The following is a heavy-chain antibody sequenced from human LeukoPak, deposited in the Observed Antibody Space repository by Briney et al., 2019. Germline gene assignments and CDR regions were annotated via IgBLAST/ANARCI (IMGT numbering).Heavy chain of an antibody. V-gene: IGHV3-48*04. CDR2: ISSSSSTI. CDR1: GFTFSTYN. Sequence: GGSLRLSCAASGFTFSTYNMNWVRQAPGKGLEWVSYISSSSSTIYYADSVKGRFTISRDNAKNSLYLQMNSLRAEDTALYYCARGRGGSYHWGFDYGGQGTLVTFSS. J-gene: IGHJ4*02. CDR3: ARGRGGSYHWGFDY. D-gene: IGHD1-26*01.